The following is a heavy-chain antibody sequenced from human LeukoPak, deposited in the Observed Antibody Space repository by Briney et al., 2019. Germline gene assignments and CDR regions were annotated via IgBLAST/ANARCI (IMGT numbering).Heavy chain of an antibody. CDR3: ARGLPKAVFGMVLDD. CDR2: MNTNSGNT. J-gene: IGHJ4*02. Sequence: ASVKVSCTASGYPFTSYNVNWVRQATGQGLEWMGWMNTNSGNTGYSQNFQGRVTMTRDSSISTAYMELSSLMSEDTAVYYCARGLPKAVFGMVLDDWGQGTLVTVSS. D-gene: IGHD3-3*01. V-gene: IGHV1-8*01. CDR1: GYPFTSYN.